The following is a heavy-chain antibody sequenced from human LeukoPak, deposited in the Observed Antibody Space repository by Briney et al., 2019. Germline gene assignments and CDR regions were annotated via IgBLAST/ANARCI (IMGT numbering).Heavy chain of an antibody. CDR3: ARDPQGSYYDSSGS. Sequence: PGGSLRLSCAASGFTFSSYGMHWVRQAPGKGLEWVAVIWYDGSNKYCADSVKGRFTISRDNSKNTLYLQMNSLRAEDTAVYYCARDPQGSYYDSSGSWGQGTLVTVSS. CDR1: GFTFSSYG. D-gene: IGHD3-22*01. J-gene: IGHJ5*02. V-gene: IGHV3-33*01. CDR2: IWYDGSNK.